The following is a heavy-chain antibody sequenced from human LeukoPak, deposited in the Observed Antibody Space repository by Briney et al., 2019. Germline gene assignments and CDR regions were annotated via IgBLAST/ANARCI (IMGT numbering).Heavy chain of an antibody. V-gene: IGHV3-53*01. CDR3: ARVSINSFDY. Sequence: GGSLRLSCAASGFTVSSNYMSWVRQAPGKGLEWVSVIYSGGSTYYADSVKGRFTISRDNSRNTLFLQTNSLRVEDTAVYYCARVSINSFDYWGQGALVTVSS. CDR2: IYSGGST. J-gene: IGHJ4*02. D-gene: IGHD4-11*01. CDR1: GFTVSSNY.